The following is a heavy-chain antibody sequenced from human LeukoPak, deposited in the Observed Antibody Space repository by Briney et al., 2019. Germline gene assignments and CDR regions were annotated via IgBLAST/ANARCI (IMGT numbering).Heavy chain of an antibody. CDR1: GYTLTELS. Sequence: ASVKVSCKVSGYTLTELSMHWVRQAPGKGLEWMGGFDPEDGETIYAQKFQGRVTMTEDTPTDTAYMELSSLRSEDTAVYYCATAGQITMIVVDDAFDIWGQGTMVTVSS. V-gene: IGHV1-24*01. D-gene: IGHD3-22*01. CDR2: FDPEDGET. J-gene: IGHJ3*02. CDR3: ATAGQITMIVVDDAFDI.